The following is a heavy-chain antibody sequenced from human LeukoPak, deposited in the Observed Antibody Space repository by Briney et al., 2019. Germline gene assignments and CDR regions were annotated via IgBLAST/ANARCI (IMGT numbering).Heavy chain of an antibody. Sequence: ASVKVSCKASGYTFTSYGISWVRQAPGLGLEWMGWISAYNGDTNYAQKLQGRVTMTTDTSTTTAYMELRSLRSDGTAVYYCARGAYDSGTYNWFDPWGQGTLVTVSS. CDR2: ISAYNGDT. V-gene: IGHV1-18*04. D-gene: IGHD3-10*01. CDR1: GYTFTSYG. CDR3: ARGAYDSGTYNWFDP. J-gene: IGHJ5*02.